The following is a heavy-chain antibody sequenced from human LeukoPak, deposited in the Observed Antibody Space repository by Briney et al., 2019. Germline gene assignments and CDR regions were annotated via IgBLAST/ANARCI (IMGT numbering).Heavy chain of an antibody. D-gene: IGHD6-13*01. CDR2: IKQDGSEI. V-gene: IGHV3-7*01. CDR3: TRDEGTSSWYGGFDI. CDR1: GFTFSSYW. J-gene: IGHJ3*02. Sequence: GGSLRLSCAASGFTFSSYWMIWVRQAPGKGLEWVANIKQDGSEIYYVDSVKGRFTISRDNAKNSVYLQMESLRAEDTAVYYCTRDEGTSSWYGGFDIWGQGTMVTVS.